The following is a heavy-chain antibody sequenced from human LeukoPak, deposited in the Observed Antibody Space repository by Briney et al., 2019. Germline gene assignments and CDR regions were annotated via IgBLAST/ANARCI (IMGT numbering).Heavy chain of an antibody. CDR1: GYTLTELS. CDR3: AAPAVADRYYFDY. D-gene: IGHD6-19*01. Sequence: ASVKVSCKVSGYTLTELSMHWVRQAPGKGLEWMGGFDPEDGETIYAQKFQGRVTMIEDTSTDTAYMDLSSLRSEDTAFYYCAAPAVADRYYFDYWGQGTLVTVSS. CDR2: FDPEDGET. V-gene: IGHV1-24*01. J-gene: IGHJ4*02.